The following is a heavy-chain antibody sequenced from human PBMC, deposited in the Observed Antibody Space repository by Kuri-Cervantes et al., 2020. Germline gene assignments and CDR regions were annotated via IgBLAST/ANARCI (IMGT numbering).Heavy chain of an antibody. D-gene: IGHD5-18*01. Sequence: GGSLRLSCAASGFTFRNYGMHWVRQAPGKGLEWLAVIWYDGSNKYYADSVKGRFTISRDNSKNTLYLQMNSLRAEDTAVYYCARELTAMVTSGAFDIWGQGTMVTVSS. CDR2: IWYDGSNK. V-gene: IGHV3-30*19. CDR3: ARELTAMVTSGAFDI. J-gene: IGHJ3*02. CDR1: GFTFRNYG.